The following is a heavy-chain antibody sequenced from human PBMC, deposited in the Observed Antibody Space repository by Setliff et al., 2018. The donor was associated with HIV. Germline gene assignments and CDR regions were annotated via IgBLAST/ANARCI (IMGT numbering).Heavy chain of an antibody. V-gene: IGHV4-61*09. J-gene: IGHJ3*02. D-gene: IGHD1-26*01. CDR2: IKDTGAT. Sequence: SETLSLTCSVSGASISGINYYWTWIRQPAGKGLEWLGHIKDTGATNYSPSLKSRVTMSIDTSNKEFSLKLSSVTAADTAVYYCARRIIVGAISDVFDIWGQGTLVTVSS. CDR3: ARRIIVGAISDVFDI. CDR1: GASISGINYY.